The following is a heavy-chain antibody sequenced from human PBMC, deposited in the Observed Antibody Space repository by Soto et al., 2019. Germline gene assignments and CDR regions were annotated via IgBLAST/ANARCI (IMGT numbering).Heavy chain of an antibody. CDR3: ARGRYHVVVPAANNYYYGMDV. V-gene: IGHV1-18*01. CDR1: GYTFTSYG. D-gene: IGHD2-2*01. J-gene: IGHJ6*02. Sequence: QVQLVQSGAEVKKPGASVKVSCKASGYTFTSYGISWVRQAPGQGLEWIGYIYYSGSTYYNPSLKSRVTISVDTSKNQFSLKLSSVTAADTAVYYCARGRYHVVVPAANNYYYGMDVWGQGTTVTVSS. CDR2: YIYYSGST.